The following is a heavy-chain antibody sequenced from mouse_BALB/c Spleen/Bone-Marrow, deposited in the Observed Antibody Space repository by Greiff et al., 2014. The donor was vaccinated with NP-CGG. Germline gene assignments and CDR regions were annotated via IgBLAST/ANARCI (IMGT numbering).Heavy chain of an antibody. Sequence: EVNLVESGGGLVRPGGSRKLSCAASGFTFSSFGMHWVRQAPEKGLEWVAYISSGSSTIYYADTVKGRFTISRDNPKNTLFLQMTSLRSEDTAMYYCARGAYYYGSSYDAMDYWGQGTSVTVSS. V-gene: IGHV5-17*02. J-gene: IGHJ4*01. D-gene: IGHD1-1*01. CDR1: GFTFSSFG. CDR2: ISSGSSTI. CDR3: ARGAYYYGSSYDAMDY.